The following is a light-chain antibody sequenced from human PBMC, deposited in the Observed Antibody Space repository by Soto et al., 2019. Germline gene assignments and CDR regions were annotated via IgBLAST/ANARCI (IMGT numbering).Light chain of an antibody. V-gene: IGLV3-21*02. J-gene: IGLJ2*01. CDR1: NIGRKT. CDR2: NDN. Sequence: SYELTQASSMSLDTGQTARMTCRGDNIGRKTVHWYQQKPGQAPVLVMYNDNERHSGIPKRCSGSNTGSTATLTISGVEAADEADDHCQVWDGRNDRIFGGGTKHTVL. CDR3: QVWDGRNDRI.